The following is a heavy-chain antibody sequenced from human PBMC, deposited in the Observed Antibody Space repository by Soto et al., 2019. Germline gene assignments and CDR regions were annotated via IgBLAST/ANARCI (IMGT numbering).Heavy chain of an antibody. J-gene: IGHJ4*02. D-gene: IGHD2-2*01. V-gene: IGHV4-59*12. CDR1: GGSISSYY. CDR3: ARDVGSSHGPGHPHYFDY. Sequence: SETLSLTCTVSGGSISSYYWSWIRQPPGKGLEWIGYIYYSGSTNYNPSLKSRATISLGTSRNQFFLNLNSVTAADTAVYYCARDVGSSHGPGHPHYFDYWGQGTLVTVSS. CDR2: IYYSGST.